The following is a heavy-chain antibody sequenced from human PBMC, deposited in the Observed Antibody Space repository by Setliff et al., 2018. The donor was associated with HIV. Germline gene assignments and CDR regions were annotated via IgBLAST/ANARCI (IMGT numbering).Heavy chain of an antibody. J-gene: IGHJ4*02. CDR1: GGSFSGNY. D-gene: IGHD2-21*02. CDR2: INYSGTT. Sequence: SETLSLTCAIYGGSFSGNYWSWIRQPPGKGLEWIGEINYSGTTNHNPFLKSRVTISVDTSKKQFSLKLNSVTAADSAIYYCAATYCRGCGRDCPQMYDYWGQGSLVTVSS. CDR3: AATYCRGCGRDCPQMYDY. V-gene: IGHV4-34*01.